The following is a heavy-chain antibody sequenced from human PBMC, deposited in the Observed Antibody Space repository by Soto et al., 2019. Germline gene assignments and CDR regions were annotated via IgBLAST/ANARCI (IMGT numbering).Heavy chain of an antibody. J-gene: IGHJ6*02. CDR2: ISYDGSNK. CDR3: AKILQLGDYAYYYYGMDV. CDR1: KFTFSSYG. Sequence: QVQLVESGGGVVQPGRSLRLSCAASKFTFSSYGMHWVRQAPGKGLEWVAVISYDGSNKNYADSVKGRFTISRDNSKNTLYLQMNSLRAEDTVVYYCAKILQLGDYAYYYYGMDVWGQGTTVTVSS. V-gene: IGHV3-30*18. D-gene: IGHD4-17*01.